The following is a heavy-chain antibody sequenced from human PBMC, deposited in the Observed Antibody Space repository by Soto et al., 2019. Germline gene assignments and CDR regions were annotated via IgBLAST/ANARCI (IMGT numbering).Heavy chain of an antibody. CDR2: MYNTGST. CDR3: ARDLWGYCGTDCYPLDV. Sequence: SETLSLTCTVSGGSSSSGGYYWSWIRQHPGKGLEWIGYMYNTGSTVYNPSFKSRVTISVDTSKNQFSLKLNSVTAADTAVYYCARDLWGYCGTDCYPLDVWGQGTTVTVSS. D-gene: IGHD2-21*02. J-gene: IGHJ6*02. CDR1: GGSSSSGGYY. V-gene: IGHV4-61*08.